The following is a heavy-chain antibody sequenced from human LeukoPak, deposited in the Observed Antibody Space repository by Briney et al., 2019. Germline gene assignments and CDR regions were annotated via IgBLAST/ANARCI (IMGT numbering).Heavy chain of an antibody. CDR3: ARGYSSSWTTNYYYYGMDV. CDR2: ISAYNGNT. J-gene: IGHJ6*02. CDR1: GYTFTSYG. V-gene: IGHV1-18*01. D-gene: IGHD6-13*01. Sequence: GASVKVSCKASGYTFTSYGISWVRQAPGQGLEWMGWISAYNGNTNYAQKLQGRVTMTTDTSTSTAYMELRSLRSDDTAVYYCARGYSSSWTTNYYYYGMDVWGQGTTVTVSS.